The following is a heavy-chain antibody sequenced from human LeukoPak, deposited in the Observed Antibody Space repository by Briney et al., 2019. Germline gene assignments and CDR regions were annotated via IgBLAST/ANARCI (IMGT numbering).Heavy chain of an antibody. D-gene: IGHD6-25*01. CDR2: INSDGSST. J-gene: IGHJ3*02. V-gene: IGHV3-74*01. CDR1: GLTFSSYW. Sequence: PGGSLRLSCAASGLTFSSYWMHWVRQAPGKGLVWVSRINSDGSSTSYADSVKGRFTISRDNAKNTLYLQMNSLRAEDTAVYYCARDAAMTDDAFDIWGQGTMVTVSS. CDR3: ARDAAMTDDAFDI.